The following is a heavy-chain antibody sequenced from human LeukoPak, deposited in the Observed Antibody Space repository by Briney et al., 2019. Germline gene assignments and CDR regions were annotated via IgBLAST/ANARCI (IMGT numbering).Heavy chain of an antibody. J-gene: IGHJ4*02. Sequence: ASETLSLTCTVSGGSISNYYWSWIRQPPGKGLEWIGYIYYSGRTNYNPSLKSRVTISVDTSKNQFSLKLSSVTAADTAVYYCARGNYVRMAPGYFDYWGQGTLVTVSS. CDR1: GGSISNYY. D-gene: IGHD3-16*01. V-gene: IGHV4-59*01. CDR3: ARGNYVRMAPGYFDY. CDR2: IYYSGRT.